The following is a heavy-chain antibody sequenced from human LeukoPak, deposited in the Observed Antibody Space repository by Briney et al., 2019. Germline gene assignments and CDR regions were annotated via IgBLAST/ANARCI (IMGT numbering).Heavy chain of an antibody. V-gene: IGHV3-11*04. CDR3: ARDHAYYGSGSPWGA. Sequence: GGSLRLSCAASGFTFSDYYMSWVRQAPGKGLEWVSDISSNSSTIYYAASVKGRFTISRDNAKNSLYLQMNSLRAEDTAVYYCARDHAYYGSGSPWGAWGQGNRVTVSS. D-gene: IGHD3-10*01. CDR2: ISSNSSTI. J-gene: IGHJ5*02. CDR1: GFTFSDYY.